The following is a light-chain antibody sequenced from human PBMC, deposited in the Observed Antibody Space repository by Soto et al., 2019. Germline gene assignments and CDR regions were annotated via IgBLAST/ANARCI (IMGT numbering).Light chain of an antibody. CDR3: CSYAGSYRV. J-gene: IGLJ1*01. Sequence: QSVLTQPRSVSGSPGQSVTISCTGTSSDVGGYNYVSWYQQHPGKAPKLMIYDVSKRPSGVLDRFSGSKSGSTASLTISGLQAEDEADYYCCSYAGSYRVFGTGTKVTVL. V-gene: IGLV2-11*01. CDR2: DVS. CDR1: SSDVGGYNY.